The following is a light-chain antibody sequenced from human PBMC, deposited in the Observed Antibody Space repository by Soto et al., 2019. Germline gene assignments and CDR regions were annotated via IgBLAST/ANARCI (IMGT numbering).Light chain of an antibody. CDR2: AAS. V-gene: IGKV1-27*01. Sequence: DIQMTQSPYSLSASVGDRVTITCRASQGISDYLAWYQQKPGKVPKLLIYAASTLQSGVPSRLSGSGSGTDFTLTISSLQPEDVASYSCQKYNSAARTIGQGTKVEIK. J-gene: IGKJ1*01. CDR3: QKYNSAART. CDR1: QGISDY.